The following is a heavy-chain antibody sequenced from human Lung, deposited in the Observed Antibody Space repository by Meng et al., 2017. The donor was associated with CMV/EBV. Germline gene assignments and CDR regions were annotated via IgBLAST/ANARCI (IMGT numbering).Heavy chain of an antibody. D-gene: IGHD6-6*01. CDR3: ARRGEDSSLPDYYFYGMDV. CDR2: VYPGDSDM. V-gene: IGHV5-51*01. CDR1: GYTFTKYW. J-gene: IGHJ6*01. Sequence: GGSLRLSCKGSGYTFTKYWIGWVRQMPGKGLEWMGIVYPGDSDMRYSPSFQGQVTISADKSINTAYLQWSSLKASDSAMYYCARRGEDSSLPDYYFYGMDVWXQGNXVTVDS.